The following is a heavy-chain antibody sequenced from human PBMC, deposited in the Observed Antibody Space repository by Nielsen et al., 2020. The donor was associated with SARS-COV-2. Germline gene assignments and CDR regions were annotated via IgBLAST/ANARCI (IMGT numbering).Heavy chain of an antibody. V-gene: IGHV4-34*01. J-gene: IGHJ4*02. CDR2: INHSGST. CDR1: GGSFSGYY. CDR3: ARTYYYDSSGYHRYYFDY. D-gene: IGHD3-22*01. Sequence: SETLSLTCAVYGGSFSGYYWSWIRQPPGKGLEWIGEINHSGSTNYNPSLKSRVTISVDTSKNQFSLKLSSVTAADTAVYYCARTYYYDSSGYHRYYFDYWGQGTLVTVSS.